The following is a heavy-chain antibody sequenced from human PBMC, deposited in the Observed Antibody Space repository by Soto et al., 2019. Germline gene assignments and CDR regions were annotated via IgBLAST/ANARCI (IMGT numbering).Heavy chain of an antibody. V-gene: IGHV3-23*01. CDR3: AKWERGRDGNDAFDI. CDR2: ISGCGGST. CDR1: GFTFSSYA. D-gene: IGHD1-1*01. J-gene: IGHJ3*02. Sequence: GGSLRLSCAASGFTFSSYAMSWVRQAPGKGLEWVSAISGCGGSTYYADSVKGRFTISRDNSKNTLYLQMNSLRAEDTAVYYCAKWERGRDGNDAFDIWGQGTMVTVSS.